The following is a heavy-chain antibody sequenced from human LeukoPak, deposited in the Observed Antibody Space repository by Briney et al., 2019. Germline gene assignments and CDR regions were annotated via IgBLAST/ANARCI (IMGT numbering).Heavy chain of an antibody. CDR1: GGTFSSYA. Sequence: GASVKVSCKASGGTFSSYAISWVRQAPGQGLEWLGRIIPIFGTANYAQKFQGRVTITTDESTSTAYMELSSLRSEDSAVYYCAGGKAAAGIFDYWGQGTLVTVSS. V-gene: IGHV1-69*05. D-gene: IGHD6-13*01. CDR2: IIPIFGTA. CDR3: AGGKAAAGIFDY. J-gene: IGHJ4*02.